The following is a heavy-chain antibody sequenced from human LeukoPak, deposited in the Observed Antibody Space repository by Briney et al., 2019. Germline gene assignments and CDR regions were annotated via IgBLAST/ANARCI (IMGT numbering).Heavy chain of an antibody. CDR2: IYYSGST. CDR1: GGSISGYY. J-gene: IGHJ5*02. Sequence: LETLSLTCTVSGGSISGYYWSWIRQPPGKGLEWIGHIYYSGSTKYNPSLKSRVTISLDTSKNQFSLKLSSVTAADTALYYCARHETCGGGVCSTGRWFDPWGQGTLVTVSS. CDR3: ARHETCGGGVCSTGRWFDP. V-gene: IGHV4-59*08. D-gene: IGHD2-8*02.